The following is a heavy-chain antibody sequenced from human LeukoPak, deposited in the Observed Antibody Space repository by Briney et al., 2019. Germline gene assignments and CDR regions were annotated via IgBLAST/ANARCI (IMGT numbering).Heavy chain of an antibody. Sequence: SGGSLRLAREASGFTFSSYWMNWVRQAPGKGLKWVANIKEDGSEKYYVDSVKGRFTISRDNAKNSLYLQINSLRAEDTAVYYCARNLRLHTPRAFDIWGQGTMVTVSS. CDR2: IKEDGSEK. CDR3: ARNLRLHTPRAFDI. V-gene: IGHV3-7*05. CDR1: GFTFSSYW. D-gene: IGHD6-25*01. J-gene: IGHJ3*02.